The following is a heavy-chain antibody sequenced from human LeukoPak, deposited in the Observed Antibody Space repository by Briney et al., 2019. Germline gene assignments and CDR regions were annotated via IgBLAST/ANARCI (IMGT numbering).Heavy chain of an antibody. Sequence: GGSLRLSCAASGFTFRRYGMSWVRQAPGKGLEWVSALSGSGGNTFYADSVKGRFTISRDNSKNTLYLQMNSLRAEDTAVYFCAKSPVSSCRGSFCYPFDYWGQGNLVTVSS. CDR3: AKSPVSSCRGSFCYPFDY. CDR2: LSGSGGNT. CDR1: GFTFRRYG. D-gene: IGHD2-15*01. J-gene: IGHJ4*02. V-gene: IGHV3-23*01.